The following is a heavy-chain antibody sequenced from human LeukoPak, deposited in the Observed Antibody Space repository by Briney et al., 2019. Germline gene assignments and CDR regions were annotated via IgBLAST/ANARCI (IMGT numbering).Heavy chain of an antibody. Sequence: SETLSLTCTVSGGSVSSSSYFWGWVRQPPGKGLEWIGTCIYGGDIYYNPSLKSRVTISIDTSKNQFSLTLKSVTAADTALYYCARDDYGPFDYWGQGTLVTVSS. J-gene: IGHJ4*02. CDR1: GGSVSSSSYF. CDR3: ARDDYGPFDY. D-gene: IGHD4-17*01. CDR2: CIYGGDI. V-gene: IGHV4-39*07.